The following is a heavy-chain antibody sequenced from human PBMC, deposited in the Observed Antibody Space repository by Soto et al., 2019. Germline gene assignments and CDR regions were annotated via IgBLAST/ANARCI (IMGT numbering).Heavy chain of an antibody. D-gene: IGHD1-26*01. V-gene: IGHV1-18*01. CDR2: FRADNGNT. CDR1: VYTLTSNS. J-gene: IGHJ4*02. CDR3: ARDRGSYALDY. Sequence: QVQLVQSGAEVKKPGASVKVSWRASVYTLTSNSISWVRQAPGQGLEWMGWFRADNGNTNYAQKLQGRVTMTTDTSTSTAYMELRSLRSDDRAVYYCARDRGSYALDYWGQGTLVTVSS.